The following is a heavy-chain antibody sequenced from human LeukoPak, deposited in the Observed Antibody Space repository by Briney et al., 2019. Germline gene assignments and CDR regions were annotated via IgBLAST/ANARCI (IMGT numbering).Heavy chain of an antibody. CDR3: ASYCSGGSCLAQNAFDI. J-gene: IGHJ3*02. CDR2: IIPIFGTA. D-gene: IGHD2-15*01. CDR1: GGTFSSYA. Sequence: SVKVSCKASGGTFSSYAISWVRQAPGQGLEWMGGIIPIFGTANYAQKFQGRVTIPADESTSTAYMELSSLRSEDTAVYYCASYCSGGSCLAQNAFDIWGQGTIVTVSS. V-gene: IGHV1-69*13.